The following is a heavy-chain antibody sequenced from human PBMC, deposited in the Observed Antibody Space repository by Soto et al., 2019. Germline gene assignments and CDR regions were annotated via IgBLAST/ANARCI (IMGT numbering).Heavy chain of an antibody. J-gene: IGHJ4*02. D-gene: IGHD1-26*01. CDR1: GFTFSTYA. Sequence: EVQLLESGGGLVQPGGSLRLSCAASGFTFSTYAMSWVRQAPGKGPEWVSAISGSGGTTYYADSVKGRFTISRDNSKDTLYLQMNSLRAEDTALYFCAKHLSGSDLFDTCGQGTQVTVSS. CDR2: ISGSGGTT. CDR3: AKHLSGSDLFDT. V-gene: IGHV3-23*01.